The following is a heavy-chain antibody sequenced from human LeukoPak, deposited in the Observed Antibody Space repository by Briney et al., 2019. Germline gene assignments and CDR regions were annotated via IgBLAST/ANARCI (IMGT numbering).Heavy chain of an antibody. CDR3: ARSYGTDV. J-gene: IGHJ6*02. V-gene: IGHV3-74*01. CDR1: GFTFSTYW. CDR2: INSDGSST. Sequence: PGGSLRLSCAASGFTFSTYWMHWVRQAPGKGPVWVSRINSDGSSTTYADSVKGRFTISRDNAKGTLYLQMNSLRAEDTAVYYCARSYGTDVWGQGTTVTVSS.